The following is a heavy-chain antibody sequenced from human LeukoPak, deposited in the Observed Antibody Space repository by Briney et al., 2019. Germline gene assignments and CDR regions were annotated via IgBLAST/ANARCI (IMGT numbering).Heavy chain of an antibody. J-gene: IGHJ4*02. D-gene: IGHD4-17*01. CDR3: ARGPTTVTNSRGILIDY. Sequence: ASVKVSCKASGYTFTSYDINWVRQATGQGLEWMGWINPNSGGTNYAQKFQGRVTMTRDTSISTAYMELSRLRSDDTAVYYCARGPTTVTNSRGILIDYWGQGTLVTVSS. CDR2: INPNSGGT. CDR1: GYTFTSYD. V-gene: IGHV1-2*02.